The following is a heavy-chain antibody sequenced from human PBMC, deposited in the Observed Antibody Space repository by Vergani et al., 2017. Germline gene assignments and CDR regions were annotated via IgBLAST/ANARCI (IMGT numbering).Heavy chain of an antibody. CDR2: INHSGTI. Sequence: QVQLQQWGPGLLKPSETLSLTCAVYGGSLSGYYWSWIRLAPGKGLEWIWEINHSGTINYNPTLKSPFNVSIDTSRDHFSLKLRSVSAADTAVYFCARRAERWETLLRDDFDVWGQGTFVTVSP. J-gene: IGHJ3*01. D-gene: IGHD1-26*01. CDR1: GGSLSGYY. V-gene: IGHV4-34*01. CDR3: ARRAERWETLLRDDFDV.